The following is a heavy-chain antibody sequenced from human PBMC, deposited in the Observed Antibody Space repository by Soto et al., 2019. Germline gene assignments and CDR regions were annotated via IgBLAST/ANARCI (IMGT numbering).Heavy chain of an antibody. CDR1: GFTVSSNY. V-gene: IGHV3-53*01. J-gene: IGHJ4*02. D-gene: IGHD3-22*01. CDR2: IYSDDST. Sequence: PGGSLRLSCAASGFTVSSNYMSWVRQAPGKGLEWVSVIYSDDSTYYADSVKGRFTISRGNSNNTLYLQMNSLRAEDTAVYYCARNYYDSGGGFDYWGQGTLVTVSS. CDR3: ARNYYDSGGGFDY.